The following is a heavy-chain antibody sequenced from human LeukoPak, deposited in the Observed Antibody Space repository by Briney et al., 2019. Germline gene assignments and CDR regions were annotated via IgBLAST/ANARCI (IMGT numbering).Heavy chain of an antibody. V-gene: IGHV1-69*13. Sequence: ASVKVSCKASGGSFSSYAISWVRQAPGQGLEWMGGIIPIFGTINYAQKFQGRVTITADESTSTAYMELSSLRSEDTAVYYCARMIGYYDSSDYYPDYWGQGTLDTVSS. CDR1: GGSFSSYA. CDR3: ARMIGYYDSSDYYPDY. CDR2: IIPIFGTI. J-gene: IGHJ4*02. D-gene: IGHD3-22*01.